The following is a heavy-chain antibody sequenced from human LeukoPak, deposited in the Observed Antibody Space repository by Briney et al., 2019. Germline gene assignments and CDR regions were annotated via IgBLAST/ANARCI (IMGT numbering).Heavy chain of an antibody. V-gene: IGHV1-2*02. D-gene: IGHD1-26*01. CDR1: GYTFTGCY. J-gene: IGHJ4*02. CDR2: SNTNSGGT. Sequence: SVTVSCKASGYTFTGCYILWVRQPPGQGLERKGWSNTNSGGTNYAQKFQGRVTMTRDTSISTAYMELSRLRSDDTAVYYCARSEWELVYWGQGPLVTVSS. CDR3: ARSEWELVY.